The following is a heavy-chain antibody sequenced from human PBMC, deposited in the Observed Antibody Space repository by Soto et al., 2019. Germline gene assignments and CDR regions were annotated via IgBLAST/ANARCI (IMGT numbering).Heavy chain of an antibody. V-gene: IGHV3-30*04. CDR2: ISYDGSNK. CDR1: GFTFSSYA. CDR3: ARDLDCSSTSCSRFDY. J-gene: IGHJ4*02. D-gene: IGHD2-2*01. Sequence: GGSLRLSCAASGFTFSSYAMHWVRQAPGKGLEWVAVISYDGSNKYYADSVKGRFTISRDNSKNTLYLQMNSLRAEDTAVYYCARDLDCSSTSCSRFDYWGQGTLVTVSS.